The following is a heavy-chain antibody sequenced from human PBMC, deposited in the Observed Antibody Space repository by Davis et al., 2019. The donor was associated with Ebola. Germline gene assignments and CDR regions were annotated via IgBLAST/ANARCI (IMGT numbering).Heavy chain of an antibody. CDR3: AREAGWFDP. V-gene: IGHV1-18*01. CDR1: GYTFTSYC. CDR2: ISAYNGNT. Sequence: ASVKVSCKASGYTFTSYCISWVRQAPGQGLEWMGWISAYNGNTNYAQKLQGRVTMTTDTSTCTAFMEMRSLRSEAPAVYYCAREAGWFDPWGQGTLVTVSS. J-gene: IGHJ5*02.